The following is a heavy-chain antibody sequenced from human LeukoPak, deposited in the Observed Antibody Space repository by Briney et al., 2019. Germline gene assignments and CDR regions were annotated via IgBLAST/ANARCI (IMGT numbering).Heavy chain of an antibody. J-gene: IGHJ6*03. V-gene: IGHV1-8*03. D-gene: IGHD6-13*01. CDR3: ARGCSSSWSYYYYYMGV. Sequence: ASVKVSCKASGYTFSSYDINWVRQATGQGLEWMGWMNPNSGDRGYAQKFQGRVTITRNTSISTAYMELSSLRSEDTAVYYCARGCSSSWSYYYYYMGVWGKGTTVTVSS. CDR2: MNPNSGDR. CDR1: GYTFSSYD.